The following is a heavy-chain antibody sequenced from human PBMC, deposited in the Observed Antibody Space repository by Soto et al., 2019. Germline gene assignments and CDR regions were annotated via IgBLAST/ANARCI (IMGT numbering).Heavy chain of an antibody. V-gene: IGHV3-64D*06. J-gene: IGHJ4*02. Sequence: PGGALRASCSASVPFFTEPTICWVSQVPGKGLEAISAVSTSGRSTYYAASVKDRFTISRDNSKNTLLLQMGSLRPEDTAIYYCVKQAHGLDGVAFDYWGQGTQVTVSS. CDR2: VSTSGRST. CDR3: VKQAHGLDGVAFDY. CDR1: VPFFTEPT. D-gene: IGHD2-15*01.